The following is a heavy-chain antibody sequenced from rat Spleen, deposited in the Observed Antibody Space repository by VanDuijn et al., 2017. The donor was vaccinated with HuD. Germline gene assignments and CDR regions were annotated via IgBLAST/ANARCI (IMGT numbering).Heavy chain of an antibody. J-gene: IGHJ2*01. CDR3: AREADRPFHYFDY. V-gene: IGHV5-25*01. Sequence: EVQLVESGGGSVQPGRSMKLSCAASGINFSNYYMAWVRQAPTKGLEWVASVSPSGGSTYYRDSVKGRFTISRDNAKSTLYLQMDSLRSEDTATYYCAREADRPFHYFDYWGQGVMVTVSS. CDR2: VSPSGGST. CDR1: GINFSNYY. D-gene: IGHD1-6*01.